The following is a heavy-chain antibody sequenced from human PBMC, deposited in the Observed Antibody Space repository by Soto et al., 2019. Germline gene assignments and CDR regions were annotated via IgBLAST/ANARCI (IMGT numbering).Heavy chain of an antibody. D-gene: IGHD5-12*01. CDR2: ISYDGSNK. Sequence: GGSLRLSCAASGFTFSSYGMHWVRQAPGKGLEWVAVISYDGSNKYYADSVKGRFTISRDNSKNTLYLQMNSLRAEDTAVYYCAKAYSGYDPYGMDVWGQGTTVTVSS. CDR1: GFTFSSYG. J-gene: IGHJ6*02. CDR3: AKAYSGYDPYGMDV. V-gene: IGHV3-30*18.